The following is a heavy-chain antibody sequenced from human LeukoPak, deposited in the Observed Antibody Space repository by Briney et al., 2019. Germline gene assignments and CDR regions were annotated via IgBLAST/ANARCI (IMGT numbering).Heavy chain of an antibody. Sequence: GGSLRLSCAASGFMFENYAMEWVRQAPGKGLEWVSGISWKSERTAYAESVKGRFTISREDAKNSLYLQMNSLSVEDTALYYCVREKAVNGFRVFDMWGQGTMVTVSS. CDR3: VREKAVNGFRVFDM. CDR2: ISWKSERT. J-gene: IGHJ3*02. D-gene: IGHD2-8*01. V-gene: IGHV3-9*01. CDR1: GFMFENYA.